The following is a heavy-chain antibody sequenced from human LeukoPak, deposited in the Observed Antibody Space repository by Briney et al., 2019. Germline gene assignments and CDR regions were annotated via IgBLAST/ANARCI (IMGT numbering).Heavy chain of an antibody. Sequence: GRSLRLSCAASGFTFDDYAMHWVRQAPGKGLEWVSGISWNSGSIGYADSVKGRFTISRDNAKNSLYLQMNSLRVEDTAVYYCAREVAVGGTDLDYWGQGTLVTVSS. V-gene: IGHV3-9*01. CDR3: AREVAVGGTDLDY. CDR1: GFTFDDYA. D-gene: IGHD6-19*01. CDR2: ISWNSGSI. J-gene: IGHJ4*02.